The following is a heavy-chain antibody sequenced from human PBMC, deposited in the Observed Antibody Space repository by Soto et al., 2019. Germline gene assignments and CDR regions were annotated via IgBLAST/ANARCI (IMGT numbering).Heavy chain of an antibody. Sequence: EVQLLESGGGLVQPGGSLRLSCAASGFTFSTHAMIWVRQAPGKGLNWVSTVDVGGGSTYYTDSVKGRFTVSRDNSKNTVYLQLNTLRAEDTAIYFCARDSGPEGGGACDICGQGTMVTVSS. CDR2: VDVGGGST. V-gene: IGHV3-23*01. CDR1: GFTFSTHA. CDR3: ARDSGPEGGGACDI. J-gene: IGHJ3*02. D-gene: IGHD6-25*01.